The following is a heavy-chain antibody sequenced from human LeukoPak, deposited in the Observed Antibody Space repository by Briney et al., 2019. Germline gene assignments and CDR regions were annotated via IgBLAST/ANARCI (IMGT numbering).Heavy chain of an antibody. D-gene: IGHD4-23*01. Sequence: SGGSLRLSCAASGFTFSSYAMRWVRQAPGKGLEYVSAISSNGGSTYYANSVKGRFTISRDNSKNTLYLQMGSLRAEDMAVYYCARVDGSKNSKYFDYWGQGTLVTVSS. J-gene: IGHJ4*02. CDR3: ARVDGSKNSKYFDY. CDR1: GFTFSSYA. V-gene: IGHV3-64*01. CDR2: ISSNGGST.